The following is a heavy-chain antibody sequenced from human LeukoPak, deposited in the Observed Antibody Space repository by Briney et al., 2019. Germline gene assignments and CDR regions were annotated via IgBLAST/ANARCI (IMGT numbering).Heavy chain of an antibody. J-gene: IGHJ2*01. Sequence: VKVSCKASGYTFTGYYMHWVRQAPGQGLEWMGRINPNSGGTNYAQKFQGRVTMTRDTSISTAYMELSGLKSDDTAVYYCAREGVWSYYYDSSGYYLSYFDLWGRGTLVTVSS. D-gene: IGHD3-22*01. V-gene: IGHV1-2*06. CDR1: GYTFTGYY. CDR2: INPNSGGT. CDR3: AREGVWSYYYDSSGYYLSYFDL.